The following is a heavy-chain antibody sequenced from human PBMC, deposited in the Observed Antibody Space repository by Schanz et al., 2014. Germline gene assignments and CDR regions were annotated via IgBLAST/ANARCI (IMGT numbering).Heavy chain of an antibody. J-gene: IGHJ4*02. V-gene: IGHV3-66*01. CDR2: IYSGIGA. Sequence: EVQLVESGGGFVQPGGSLRLSCAVSGFTVSSNHMSWVRQAPGKGLEWVSVIYSGIGAYYADSVKDRFTVSRDNSRNTLYLQMNSLRTEDTAVYYCASPSGYSDYGTYFDFWGQGTLVTVSS. CDR3: ASPSGYSDYGTYFDF. D-gene: IGHD5-12*01. CDR1: GFTVSSNH.